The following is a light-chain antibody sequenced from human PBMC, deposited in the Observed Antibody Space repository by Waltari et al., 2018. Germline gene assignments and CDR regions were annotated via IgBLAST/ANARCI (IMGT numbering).Light chain of an antibody. V-gene: IGKV3-11*01. CDR2: DAS. CDR1: QSVSSY. CDR3: QQRSNWPLT. Sequence: EIALTQSLAIRSSSPAESATLSCRASQSVSSYLAWYQQKPGQAPSLLVYDASNRATDIPARFSGSGSGTDFTLTISSLEPEDFAVYYCQQRSNWPLTFGGGTKVEIK. J-gene: IGKJ4*01.